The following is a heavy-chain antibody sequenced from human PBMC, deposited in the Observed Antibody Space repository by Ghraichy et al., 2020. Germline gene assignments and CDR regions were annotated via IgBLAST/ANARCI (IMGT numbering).Heavy chain of an antibody. D-gene: IGHD5-24*01. CDR1: GGSISSYY. CDR3: ASRDGYNYYFDY. J-gene: IGHJ4*02. V-gene: IGHV4-59*01. Sequence: SETLSLTCTVSGGSISSYYWSWIRQPPGKGLAWIGYIYYSGSTNYNPSLKSRVTISVDTSKNQFSLKLSSVTAADTAVYYCASRDGYNYYFDYWGQGTLVTVSS. CDR2: IYYSGST.